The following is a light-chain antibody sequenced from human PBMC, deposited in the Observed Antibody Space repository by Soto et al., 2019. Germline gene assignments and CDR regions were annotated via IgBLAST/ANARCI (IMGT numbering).Light chain of an antibody. CDR2: GNG. CDR1: SSNMGAGYD. V-gene: IGLV1-40*01. Sequence: QSVLTQPPSVSGAPGQRVTISCTGSSSNMGAGYDVHWYQLLPGVGPKLLIYGNGNRPSGVPDRFSGSKSGTSASLAITGLQAEDEADYYCQSYDNTLRGVFGGGTKLTVL. CDR3: QSYDNTLRGV. J-gene: IGLJ2*01.